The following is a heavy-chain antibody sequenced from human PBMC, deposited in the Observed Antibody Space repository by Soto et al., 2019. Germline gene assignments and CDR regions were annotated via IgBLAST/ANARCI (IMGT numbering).Heavy chain of an antibody. Sequence: PGGSLRLSCAGFGFALSDHYTDWVRQAPGQGLAGMGGMSAYNGTTNYAQKLQGRVTMTTDTSTSTAYMELRSLRSDDTAGYYCARQGWGYGERSFTGYYYYYGMDVWGQGTTVTVSS. D-gene: IGHD4-17*01. V-gene: IGHV1-18*04. J-gene: IGHJ6*02. CDR3: ARQGWGYGERSFTGYYYYYGMDV. CDR1: GFALSDHY. CDR2: MSAYNGTT.